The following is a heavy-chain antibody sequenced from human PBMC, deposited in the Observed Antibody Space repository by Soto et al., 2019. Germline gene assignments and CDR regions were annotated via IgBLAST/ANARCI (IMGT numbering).Heavy chain of an antibody. J-gene: IGHJ6*02. V-gene: IGHV4-39*01. CDR3: ARLVFHCLRGSCDDYSFYGLDV. Sequence: SETLSLTCTVSGGSISSTDHYWGWVRQPPGKGLEWLGSIYFAGSTFHNPALKSRATISVDTSRNQFSLRLTTVTASDTAVYYCARLVFHCLRGSCDDYSFYGLDVRGQGTTVTVSS. D-gene: IGHD2-15*01. CDR1: GGSISSTDHY. CDR2: IYFAGST.